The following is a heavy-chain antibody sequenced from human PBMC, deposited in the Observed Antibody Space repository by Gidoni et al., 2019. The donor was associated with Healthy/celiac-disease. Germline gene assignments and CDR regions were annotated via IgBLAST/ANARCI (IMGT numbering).Heavy chain of an antibody. CDR1: GYTLTSYD. D-gene: IGHD6-19*01. CDR2: MNPNSGNT. J-gene: IGHJ5*02. CDR3: ARGPPIAVAALWFDP. V-gene: IGHV1-8*01. Sequence: QVQLVQSGAEVKKTGTAVKVSCQASGYTLTSYDINWVRQATGQGLEWMGWMNPNSGNTGYAQKFQGRVTMTRNTSISTAYMELSSLRSDDTAVYYCARGPPIAVAALWFDPWGQGTLVTVSS.